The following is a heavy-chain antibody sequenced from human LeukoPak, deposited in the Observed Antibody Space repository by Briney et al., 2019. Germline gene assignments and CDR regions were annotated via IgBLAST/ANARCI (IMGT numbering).Heavy chain of an antibody. CDR3: ARRMYYYGSGRKREPYNWFDP. V-gene: IGHV4-34*01. CDR1: GGSFSGYY. CDR2: INHSGST. D-gene: IGHD3-10*01. Sequence: PSETLSLTCAVNGGSFSGYYWSYIRQPPGKGLEWIGEINHSGSTNYNPSLKTRVTISVDTSKKQFSLNLSSVTAADTAVYYCARRMYYYGSGRKREPYNWFDPWGQGTLVTVSS. J-gene: IGHJ5*02.